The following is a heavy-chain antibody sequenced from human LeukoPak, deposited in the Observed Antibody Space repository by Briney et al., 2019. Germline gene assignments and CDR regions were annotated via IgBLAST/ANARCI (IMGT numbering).Heavy chain of an antibody. CDR1: GVSITTYY. CDR3: ARQDTADWFDP. D-gene: IGHD5-18*01. CDR2: IHHSGKT. V-gene: IGHV4-59*08. J-gene: IGHJ5*02. Sequence: PSETLSLACTVSGVSITTYYWGWIRQPPGKGLEWIGYIHHSGKTNHNPSLKSRVTMSVDASKNQFSLKLSSATAADTAVYYCARQDTADWFDPWGQGTLVTVSS.